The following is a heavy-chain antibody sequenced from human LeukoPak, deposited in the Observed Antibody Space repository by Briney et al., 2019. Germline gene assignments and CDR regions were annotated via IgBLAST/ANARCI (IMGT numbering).Heavy chain of an antibody. V-gene: IGHV1-69*06. CDR1: GGTFSSYA. J-gene: IGHJ3*02. CDR3: ARVMMYDYVWGSYRQGDAFDI. D-gene: IGHD3-16*02. Sequence: GSSVNVSCKASGGTFSSYAISWVRQAPGQALEWMGGLIPNFGTANYAQKFQGRVTITADKSTSTAYMELSSLRSEDTAVYYCARVMMYDYVWGSYRQGDAFDIWGQGTMVTVSS. CDR2: LIPNFGTA.